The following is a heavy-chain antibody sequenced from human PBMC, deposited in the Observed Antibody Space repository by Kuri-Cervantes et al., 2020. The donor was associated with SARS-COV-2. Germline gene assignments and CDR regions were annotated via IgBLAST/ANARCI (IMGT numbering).Heavy chain of an antibody. CDR1: GFTFSSYW. Sequence: ETLSLTCAASGFTFSSYWMSWVRQAPGKGLEWVANIKQDGSEKYYVDSVKGRFTISRDNAKNSLYLQMNSLRAEDTAVYYCARDGVPAGVGVVYYYYMDVWGKGTTVTVSS. V-gene: IGHV3-7*01. D-gene: IGHD2-2*01. J-gene: IGHJ6*03. CDR2: IKQDGSEK. CDR3: ARDGVPAGVGVVYYYYMDV.